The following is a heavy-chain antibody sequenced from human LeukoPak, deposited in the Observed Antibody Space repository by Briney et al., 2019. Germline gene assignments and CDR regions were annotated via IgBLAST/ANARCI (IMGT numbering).Heavy chain of an antibody. D-gene: IGHD3-16*01. CDR1: GGSISSYY. CDR2: IYYSGST. V-gene: IGHV4-59*08. CDR3: ARGGSVHYFDY. Sequence: SETLSLTCTVSGGSISSYYWSWIRQPPGKGLEWIGYIYYSGSTNYNPSLKSRVTISVDTSKNQFSLKLSSVTAADTAVYYCARGGSVHYFDYWGQGTLVTVSS. J-gene: IGHJ4*02.